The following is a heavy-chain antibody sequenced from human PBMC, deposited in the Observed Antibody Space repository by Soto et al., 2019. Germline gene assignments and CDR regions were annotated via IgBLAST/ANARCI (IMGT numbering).Heavy chain of an antibody. Sequence: QVQLVQSGAEVKKPGASVKVSCQASGYTFTSYGISWVRQAPGQGLEWMGWISAYNGNTHYAQKLQGRVTMTTDTPTSTAYMEPRSLRSDDTAVYYCARGARLLTPLYWFDPWGQGTLVTVSS. CDR3: ARGARLLTPLYWFDP. V-gene: IGHV1-18*04. CDR2: ISAYNGNT. J-gene: IGHJ5*02. CDR1: GYTFTSYG. D-gene: IGHD2-21*02.